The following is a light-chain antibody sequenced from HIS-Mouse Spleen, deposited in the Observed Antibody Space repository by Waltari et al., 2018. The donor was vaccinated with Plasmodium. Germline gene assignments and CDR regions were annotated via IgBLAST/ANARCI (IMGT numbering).Light chain of an antibody. CDR2: AAS. V-gene: IGKV1-8*01. Sequence: AIRMTQSPSSFSESTGDRVTLTCRASQGIISYLAWYQQKPGKAPKLLIYAASTLQSGVPSRFSGSGSGTDFTLTISCLQSEDFATYYCQQYYSYPLTFGGGTKVEIK. J-gene: IGKJ4*01. CDR1: QGIISY. CDR3: QQYYSYPLT.